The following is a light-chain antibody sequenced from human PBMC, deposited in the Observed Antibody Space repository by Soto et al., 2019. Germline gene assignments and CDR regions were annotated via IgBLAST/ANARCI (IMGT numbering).Light chain of an antibody. CDR2: DTS. Sequence: EVELTQSPGTLSLSPGERATLSCRASQSVSSSHLAWYQQKRGQAPRLLICDTSTRATGIPDRFSGSGSGTDFTLTISRLEPEDFAVYHCQQYGASPWTFGQGTKVDIK. V-gene: IGKV3-20*01. CDR3: QQYGASPWT. J-gene: IGKJ1*01. CDR1: QSVSSSH.